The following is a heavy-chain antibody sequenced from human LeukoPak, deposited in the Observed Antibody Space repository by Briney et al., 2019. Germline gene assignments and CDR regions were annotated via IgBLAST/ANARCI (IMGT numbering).Heavy chain of an antibody. CDR3: ARVMITFGGVSHIDY. CDR2: INRSGST. D-gene: IGHD3-16*01. Sequence: PWETLSLTCAVSGGSFSGYYWSWVRQPPGKGLEWIGEINRSGSTNYNPALERGGTISVGTTENQSLLKLSSLTAADTAVYYCARVMITFGGVSHIDYWGREPWSPSPQ. V-gene: IGHV4-34*01. CDR1: GGSFSGYY. J-gene: IGHJ4*02.